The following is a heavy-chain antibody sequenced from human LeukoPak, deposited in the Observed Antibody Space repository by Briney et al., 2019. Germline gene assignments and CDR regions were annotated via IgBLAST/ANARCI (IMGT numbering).Heavy chain of an antibody. CDR1: GYTFTSYG. D-gene: IGHD6-13*01. CDR3: ARDHDKYDRRGGIDFDY. J-gene: IGHJ4*02. Sequence: WASVKVSCKASGYTFTSYGISWVRQAPGQGLEWMGWISAYNGNTNYAQKLQGRVTMTTDTSTSTAYMELRSLRSDDTAVYYCARDHDKYDRRGGIDFDYWGQGTLVTVSS. CDR2: ISAYNGNT. V-gene: IGHV1-18*01.